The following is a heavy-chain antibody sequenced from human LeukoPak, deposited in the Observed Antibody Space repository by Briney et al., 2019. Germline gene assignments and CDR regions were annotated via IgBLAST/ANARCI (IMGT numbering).Heavy chain of an antibody. Sequence: ASVKVSCKASGYTFTGYYMHWVRQAPGQGLEWMGWINPNSGGTNYAQKFQGRVTMTRDTSISTAYMELSRLRSDDTAVYYCARKYGGSGSKLGFDWFDLWGQGTLVTVSS. V-gene: IGHV1-2*02. D-gene: IGHD3-10*01. CDR3: ARKYGGSGSKLGFDWFDL. J-gene: IGHJ5*02. CDR2: INPNSGGT. CDR1: GYTFTGYY.